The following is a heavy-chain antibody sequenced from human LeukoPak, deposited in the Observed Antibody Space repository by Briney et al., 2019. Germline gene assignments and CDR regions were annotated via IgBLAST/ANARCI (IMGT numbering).Heavy chain of an antibody. CDR2: INHSGST. Sequence: SETLSLTCAVYGGSFSGHYWSWIRQPPGKGLEWIGEINHSGSTNYNPSLKSRVTISVDTSKNQFSLKLSSVTAADTAVYYCARAKIAGYSGYGYYYYYGMDVWGQGTTVTVSS. CDR1: GGSFSGHY. J-gene: IGHJ6*02. D-gene: IGHD5-12*01. V-gene: IGHV4-34*01. CDR3: ARAKIAGYSGYGYYYYYGMDV.